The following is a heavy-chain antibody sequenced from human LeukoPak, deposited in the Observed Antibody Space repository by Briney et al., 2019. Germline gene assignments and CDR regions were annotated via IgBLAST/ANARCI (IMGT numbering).Heavy chain of an antibody. CDR2: ISAYNGNT. D-gene: IGHD3-10*01. CDR1: GYTFTSYG. Sequence: ASVKVSCKASGYTFTSYGISWVRQAPGQGLEWMGWISAYNGNTNYAQKHQGRVTMTTDTSTSTAYMELRSLRSDDTAVYYCARDGAPYYYGVYYYYGMDVWGQGTTVTVSS. V-gene: IGHV1-18*01. J-gene: IGHJ6*02. CDR3: ARDGAPYYYGVYYYYGMDV.